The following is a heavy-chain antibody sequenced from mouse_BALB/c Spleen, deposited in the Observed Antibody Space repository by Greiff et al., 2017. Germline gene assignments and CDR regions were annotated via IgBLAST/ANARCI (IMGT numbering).Heavy chain of an antibody. CDR3: ARDKRYGPMDY. Sequence: EVQRVESGGGLVQPGGSLRLSCATSGFTFTDYYMSWVRQPPGKALEWLGFIRNKANGYTTEYSASVKGRFTISRDNSQSILYLQMSTLRAEDSATYYCARDKRYGPMDYWGQGTSVTVSS. D-gene: IGHD1-1*01. V-gene: IGHV7-3*02. CDR1: GFTFTDYY. CDR2: IRNKANGYTT. J-gene: IGHJ4*01.